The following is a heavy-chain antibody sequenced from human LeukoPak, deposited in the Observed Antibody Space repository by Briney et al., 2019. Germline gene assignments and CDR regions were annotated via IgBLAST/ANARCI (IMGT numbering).Heavy chain of an antibody. CDR3: AKGLKYYFDY. V-gene: IGHV3-9*01. CDR1: GFTFDDYA. Sequence: QTGGSLRLSCAASGFTFDDYAMHWVRQAPGKGLEWVSGISWNSGSIGYADSVKGRFTISRDNAKNSLYLQMNSLRAEDTALYYCAKGLKYYFDYWGQGTLVTVSS. CDR2: ISWNSGSI. D-gene: IGHD3-16*01. J-gene: IGHJ4*02.